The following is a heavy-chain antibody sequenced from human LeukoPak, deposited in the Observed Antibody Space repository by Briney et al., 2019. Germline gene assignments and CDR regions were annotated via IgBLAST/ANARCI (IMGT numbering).Heavy chain of an antibody. V-gene: IGHV4-38-2*02. CDR1: GYSISSGYY. J-gene: IGHJ6*03. Sequence: SETLSLTCSVSGYSISSGYYWGWIRQPPGKGLEWIGSIYQSGSTYYNPSLKSRVTISVDTSKNQFSLKLSSVTAADTAVYYCARVGARVTYYYYYMDVWGKGTTVTVSS. CDR3: ARVGARVTYYYYYMDV. CDR2: IYQSGST. D-gene: IGHD4-11*01.